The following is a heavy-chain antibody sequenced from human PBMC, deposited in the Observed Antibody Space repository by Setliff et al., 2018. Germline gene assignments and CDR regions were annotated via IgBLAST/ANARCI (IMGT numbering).Heavy chain of an antibody. CDR2: ISSSSSYI. D-gene: IGHD6-13*01. V-gene: IGHV3-21*01. J-gene: IGHJ4*02. Sequence: GGSLRLSCAASGFTFSIYSMSWVRQAPGKGLEWVSSISSSSSYIYYADSVKGRFTISRDNAKNSLYLQMNSLRAEDTAVYYCARAGGSWYPEYYFDYWGQGTLVTVSS. CDR3: ARAGGSWYPEYYFDY. CDR1: GFTFSIYS.